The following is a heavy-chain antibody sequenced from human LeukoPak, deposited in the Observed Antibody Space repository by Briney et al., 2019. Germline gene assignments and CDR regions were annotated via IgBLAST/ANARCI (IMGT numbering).Heavy chain of an antibody. D-gene: IGHD3-3*01. Sequence: SETLSLTCTVSGGSISSGSYYWSWIRKPPGKGLEWIGYIYYSGSTNYNPSLKSRVTISVDTSKNQFSLKLSSVTAADTAVYYCARGPTYYDFWSGLSNWFDPWGQGTLVTVSS. V-gene: IGHV4-61*01. CDR1: GGSISSGSYY. CDR2: IYYSGST. J-gene: IGHJ5*02. CDR3: ARGPTYYDFWSGLSNWFDP.